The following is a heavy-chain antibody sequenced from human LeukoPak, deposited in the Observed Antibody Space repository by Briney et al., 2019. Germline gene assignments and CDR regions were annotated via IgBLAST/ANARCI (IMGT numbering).Heavy chain of an antibody. CDR1: GFTFSSYW. V-gene: IGHV3-7*01. Sequence: GGSLRLSCAASGFTFSSYWMSWVRQAPGKGLGWVANIKQDGSEKYYVDSVKGRFTISRDNAENTLYLHMTSLRADDTAVYYCTRGGRYTSYYWQYWGPGTLVTVSS. CDR3: TRGGRYTSYYWQY. J-gene: IGHJ4*02. D-gene: IGHD1-26*01. CDR2: IKQDGSEK.